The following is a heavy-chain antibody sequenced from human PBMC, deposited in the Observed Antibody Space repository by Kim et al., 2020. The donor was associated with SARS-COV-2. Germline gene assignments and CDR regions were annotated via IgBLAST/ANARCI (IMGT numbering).Heavy chain of an antibody. Sequence: GGSLRLSCAASGFTFSSYSMNWVRQAPGKGLEWVSSISSSSSYIYYADSVKGRFTISRDNAKSSLYLQMNSLRAEDTAVYYCARVSGITMMESGYWGQGTLVTVSS. CDR2: ISSSSSYI. V-gene: IGHV3-21*01. D-gene: IGHD3-22*01. CDR1: GFTFSSYS. CDR3: ARVSGITMMESGY. J-gene: IGHJ4*02.